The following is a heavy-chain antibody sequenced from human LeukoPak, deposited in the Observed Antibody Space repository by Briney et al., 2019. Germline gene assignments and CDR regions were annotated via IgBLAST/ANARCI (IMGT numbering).Heavy chain of an antibody. V-gene: IGHV3-64*01. J-gene: IGHJ3*02. D-gene: IGHD6-19*01. Sequence: GGSLRLSCAASGFTFSSYAMHWVRQAPGKGLEYVSAISSNGGSTYYANSVKGRFTISRDNSKNTLCLQMGSLRAEDMAVYYCARGPTPGYSSGWYGNAFDIWGQGTMVTVSS. CDR2: ISSNGGST. CDR3: ARGPTPGYSSGWYGNAFDI. CDR1: GFTFSSYA.